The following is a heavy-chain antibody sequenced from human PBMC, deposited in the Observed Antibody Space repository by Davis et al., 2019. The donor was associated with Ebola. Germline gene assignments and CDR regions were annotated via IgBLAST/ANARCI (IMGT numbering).Heavy chain of an antibody. D-gene: IGHD3-10*01. V-gene: IGHV3-33*01. CDR3: ARGYGSGSYYYYGMDV. J-gene: IGHJ6*02. CDR1: GFTFSSYG. Sequence: GESLKISCAASGFTFSSYGMHWVRQAPGKGLEWVAVIWYDGSNKYYADSVKGRFTISRDNSKNTLYLQMNSLRVEDTAVYYCARGYGSGSYYYYGMDVWGQGTTVTVSS. CDR2: IWYDGSNK.